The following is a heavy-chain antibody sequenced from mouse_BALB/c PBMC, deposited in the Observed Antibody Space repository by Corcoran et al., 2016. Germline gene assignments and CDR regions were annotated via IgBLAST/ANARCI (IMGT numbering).Heavy chain of an antibody. CDR3: ARGYDYAMDY. J-gene: IGHJ4*01. D-gene: IGHD2-14*01. Sequence: EVQLQQSGAELVKPGASVKLSCTASGFNIKDTYMHWVKQRPEQGMEWIGRIDPANGNTKYDPKFQGKATITADTSSNTAYLQLSSLTSEDTAVYYCARGYDYAMDYWGQGTSVTVSS. V-gene: IGHV14-3*02. CDR2: IDPANGNT. CDR1: GFNIKDTY.